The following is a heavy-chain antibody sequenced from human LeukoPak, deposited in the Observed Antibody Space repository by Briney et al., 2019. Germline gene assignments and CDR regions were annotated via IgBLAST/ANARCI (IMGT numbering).Heavy chain of an antibody. CDR3: ARGSGMATSYYYYGMDV. CDR2: ISYDGSNK. V-gene: IGHV3-30*03. J-gene: IGHJ6*02. D-gene: IGHD5-24*01. Sequence: GGSLRLSCAASGFTFSSYGMHWVRQAPGKGLEWVAVISYDGSNKYYADSVKGRFTISRDNSKNTLYLQMNSLRAEDTAVYYCARGSGMATSYYYYGMDVWGQGTTVTVSS. CDR1: GFTFSSYG.